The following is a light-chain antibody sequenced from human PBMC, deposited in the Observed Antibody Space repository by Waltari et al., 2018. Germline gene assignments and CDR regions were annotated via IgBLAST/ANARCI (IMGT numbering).Light chain of an antibody. Sequence: EIIMSQTPLSLAVTPGQPATISCQSSQSLLHRNGKTFLFWYLQKSGQSPQLLISEVSRRFSGVPDRFSGSGSGTDFALGISRVEADDVGVYYCMQGTQLPWTFGQGTKVEIK. J-gene: IGKJ1*01. V-gene: IGKV2-29*02. CDR3: MQGTQLPWT. CDR1: QSLLHRNGKTF. CDR2: EVS.